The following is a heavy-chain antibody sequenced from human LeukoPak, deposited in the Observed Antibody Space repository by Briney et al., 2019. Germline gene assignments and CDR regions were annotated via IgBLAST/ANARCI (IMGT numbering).Heavy chain of an antibody. D-gene: IGHD1-26*01. Sequence: GGSLRLSCAASGFIFSSYSMNWVRQAPGKGLEWLSYISSSSSTIYYADSVKGRFTISRDNSKNSLYLQMNSLRAEDTAVYYCVRDFEATATYYFDDWGQGTLVTVSS. CDR2: ISSSSSTI. CDR3: VRDFEATATYYFDD. CDR1: GFIFSSYS. V-gene: IGHV3-48*01. J-gene: IGHJ4*02.